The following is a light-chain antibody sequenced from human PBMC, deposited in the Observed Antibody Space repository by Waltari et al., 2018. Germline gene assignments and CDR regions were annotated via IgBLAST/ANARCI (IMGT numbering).Light chain of an antibody. CDR3: SSYTSSSALLI. V-gene: IGLV2-14*03. Sequence: QSALPQPASVSGSPGQSITISCAGTNSDVGYFHSASWYHPHPGKAPTPILYDVRRRPSGVSARFSGSKSGNKASLTISGLRAEDEADYYCSSYTSSSALLIFGGGTKVTVL. J-gene: IGLJ2*01. CDR2: DVR. CDR1: NSDVGYFHS.